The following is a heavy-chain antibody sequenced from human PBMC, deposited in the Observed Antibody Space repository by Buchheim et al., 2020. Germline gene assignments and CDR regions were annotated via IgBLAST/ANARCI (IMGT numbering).Heavy chain of an antibody. CDR2: IYYGGNT. V-gene: IGHV4-59*08. D-gene: IGHD6-19*01. Sequence: QVQLQESGPGLVKPSETLSLTCSVSGGSISTYYWSWIRQPPGKGLEWIGYIYYGGNTNYNPSLKSRVTISLDTSKNQFSLKLSSVTAADTAVYFCARHYTSGWYYYFDYWGQGAL. CDR1: GGSISTYY. CDR3: ARHYTSGWYYYFDY. J-gene: IGHJ4*02.